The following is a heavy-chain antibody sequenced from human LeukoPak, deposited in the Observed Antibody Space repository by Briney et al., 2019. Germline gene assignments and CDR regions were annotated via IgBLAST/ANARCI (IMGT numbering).Heavy chain of an antibody. CDR2: IFYSGST. D-gene: IGHD3-22*01. Sequence: SETLSLTCTVSGGSISSSYYYWGWIRQPPGKGLEWIGSIFYSGSTYYNPSLKSRVTISVDASKNQFSLRVSSVTAADTAVYYCARQSDYYDSSGSVEYWGQGTLVTVSS. J-gene: IGHJ4*02. V-gene: IGHV4-39*01. CDR1: GGSISSSYYY. CDR3: ARQSDYYDSSGSVEY.